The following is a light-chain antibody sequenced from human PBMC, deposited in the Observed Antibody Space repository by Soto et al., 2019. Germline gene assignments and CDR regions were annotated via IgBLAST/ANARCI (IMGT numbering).Light chain of an antibody. CDR1: SSDVGGYNY. J-gene: IGLJ1*01. CDR2: DVS. CDR3: SSYTTSNTRQLV. V-gene: IGLV2-14*03. Sequence: QSVLTQPASVSGSPGQSITISCTGTSSDVGGYNYVSWYQHHPGKAPKLMIYDVSNRPSGVSNRFSGSKSGNTASLTISGLQPEDEADYYCSSYTTSNTRQLVFGTGTKVTDL.